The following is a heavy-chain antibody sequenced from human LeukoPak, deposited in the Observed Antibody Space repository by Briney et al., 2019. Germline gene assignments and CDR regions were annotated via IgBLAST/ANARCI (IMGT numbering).Heavy chain of an antibody. D-gene: IGHD2-2*01. J-gene: IGHJ6*03. V-gene: IGHV3-23*01. Sequence: GGSLRLSCAASGFTFSSYAMSWVRQAPGKGLEWLSSISGSGGSTYYADSVKGRFTISRDNSKNTLYLQMNSLRPEDTAVYYCAKGNGFCSVTSCSYYYYMDVWGKGTTVTVSS. CDR2: ISGSGGST. CDR3: AKGNGFCSVTSCSYYYYMDV. CDR1: GFTFSSYA.